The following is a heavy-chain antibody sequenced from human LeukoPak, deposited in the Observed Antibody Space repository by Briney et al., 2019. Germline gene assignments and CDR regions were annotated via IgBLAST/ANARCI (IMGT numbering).Heavy chain of an antibody. D-gene: IGHD3-22*01. V-gene: IGHV3-30*02. Sequence: PGGSLRLSCAASGLTFSSYGMHWVRQAPGKGLEWVAFIRYDGSNKYYADSVKGRFTISRDNSKNTLYLQMNSLRAEDTAVYYCAKDDYYDSSGSWGGYWGQGTLVTVSS. J-gene: IGHJ4*02. CDR2: IRYDGSNK. CDR1: GLTFSSYG. CDR3: AKDDYYDSSGSWGGY.